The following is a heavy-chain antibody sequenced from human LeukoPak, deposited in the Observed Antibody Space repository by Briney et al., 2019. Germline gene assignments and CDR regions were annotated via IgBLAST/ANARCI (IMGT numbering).Heavy chain of an antibody. J-gene: IGHJ4*02. D-gene: IGHD3-22*01. V-gene: IGHV3-30*02. CDR2: IKDDGANT. Sequence: PGGSLRLSCAASGFTFNTYPMHWVRQAPGKGLEWVSLIKDDGANTNYADSVRGRFTISRDNSRSTVYLQMNSLKPDDMAVYYCATQTITLVVVISPFDYWGQGALVTVSS. CDR3: ATQTITLVVVISPFDY. CDR1: GFTFNTYP.